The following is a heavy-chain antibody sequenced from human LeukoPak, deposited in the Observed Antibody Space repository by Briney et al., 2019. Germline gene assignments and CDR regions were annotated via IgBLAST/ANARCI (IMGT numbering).Heavy chain of an antibody. V-gene: IGHV3-30*18. Sequence: GRSLRLSCAASGFTFSSYGMHWVRQAPGKGLEWVAVISYDGSNKYYADSVKGRFTISRDNSKNTLYLQMNSLRAEDTAVYYCAKTPHPYSSSTLYFGYWGQGTLVTVSS. J-gene: IGHJ4*02. CDR2: ISYDGSNK. CDR3: AKTPHPYSSSTLYFGY. D-gene: IGHD6-6*01. CDR1: GFTFSSYG.